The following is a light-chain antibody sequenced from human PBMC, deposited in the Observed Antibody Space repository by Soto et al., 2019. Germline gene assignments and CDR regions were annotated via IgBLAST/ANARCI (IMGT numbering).Light chain of an antibody. J-gene: IGKJ4*01. Sequence: DIQMTQSPSSLSASVGDRVTITCRTRQSISSYLNWYHQKPGKAPKLLIYAASSLQSGVTSRFSGSGSGTDFTLTISSLQPEDFATYYCQQSYSTLELTFGGGTKVEIK. CDR1: QSISSY. CDR2: AAS. CDR3: QQSYSTLELT. V-gene: IGKV1-39*01.